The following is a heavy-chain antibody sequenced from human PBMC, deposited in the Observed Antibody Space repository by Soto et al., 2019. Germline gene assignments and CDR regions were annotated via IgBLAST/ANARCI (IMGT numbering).Heavy chain of an antibody. Sequence: SETLSLTCTVSGGSISSGGYYWSWIRQHPGKGLEWIGYIYYSGSTYYNPSLKSRVTISVDTSKNQFSLKLSSVTAADTAVYYCARLLGYCSSTSCYQFDYWGQGTLVTVSS. D-gene: IGHD2-2*01. CDR1: GGSISSGGYY. V-gene: IGHV4-31*03. CDR2: IYYSGST. J-gene: IGHJ4*02. CDR3: ARLLGYCSSTSCYQFDY.